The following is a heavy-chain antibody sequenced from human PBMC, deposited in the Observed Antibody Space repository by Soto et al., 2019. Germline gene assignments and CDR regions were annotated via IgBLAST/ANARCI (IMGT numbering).Heavy chain of an antibody. Sequence: QVQLQESGPGLVKPSQTLSLTCSVSGGSISSGDYYWNWIRQPPGKGLEWIGHIYYSGSTYYNSSLTSRVTISLDTSKNQFALKLSSVTAADTAVYYCAGQPTAGSYYDLGSYYYCYAMDVWGQGTTVTVSS. J-gene: IGHJ6*02. V-gene: IGHV4-30-4*01. D-gene: IGHD3-10*01. CDR1: GGSISSGDYY. CDR2: IYYSGST. CDR3: AGQPTAGSYYDLGSYYYCYAMDV.